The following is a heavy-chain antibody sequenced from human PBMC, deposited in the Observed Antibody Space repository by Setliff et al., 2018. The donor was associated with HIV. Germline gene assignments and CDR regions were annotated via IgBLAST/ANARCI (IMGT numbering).Heavy chain of an antibody. CDR3: AKGHTGTYHGNWFDA. CDR1: GSTFGSYA. CDR2: ISASGASI. J-gene: IGHJ5*02. D-gene: IGHD1-26*01. V-gene: IGHV3-23*01. Sequence: GGSLRLSCTASGSTFGSYAMTWVRQSPGRGLERVSSISASGASIYYGDSVKGRFTISRDNSKNTLSLQMSSLRAEDTAFYYCAKGHTGTYHGNWFDAWGPGTLVTVSS.